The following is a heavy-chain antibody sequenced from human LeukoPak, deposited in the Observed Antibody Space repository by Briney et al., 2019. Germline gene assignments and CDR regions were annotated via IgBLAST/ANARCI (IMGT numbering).Heavy chain of an antibody. J-gene: IGHJ5*02. CDR3: ARDNSVGDYAWWFDP. CDR2: INPSGGST. Sequence: ASVKVSCKASGYTFTSNYMHWVRQAPGQGLEWMGVINPSGGSTSYAQKFQGRVTMTRDMSTSTDYMDLSSLRSEDTAVYYCARDNSVGDYAWWFDPWGQGTLVTVSS. V-gene: IGHV1-46*01. D-gene: IGHD1-26*01. CDR1: GYTFTSNY.